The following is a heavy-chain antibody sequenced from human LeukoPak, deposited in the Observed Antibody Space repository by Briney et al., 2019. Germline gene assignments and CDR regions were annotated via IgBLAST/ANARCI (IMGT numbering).Heavy chain of an antibody. V-gene: IGHV3-30*04. D-gene: IGHD6-19*01. CDR3: ARELAVAGNWFDP. CDR1: GFTFSSYV. J-gene: IGHJ5*02. CDR2: ISYDGSNE. Sequence: GGSLRLSCAASGFTFSSYVHRVRQAPGKGLEWVAIISYDGSNEYYADSVKGRFTISRDNSKNTLYLQMNSLRAEDTAVYYCARELAVAGNWFDPWGQGTLVTVSS.